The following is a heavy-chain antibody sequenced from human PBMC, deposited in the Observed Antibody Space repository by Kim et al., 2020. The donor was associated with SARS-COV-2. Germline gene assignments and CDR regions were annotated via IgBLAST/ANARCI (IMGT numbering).Heavy chain of an antibody. D-gene: IGHD4-17*01. CDR1: GGSISSGGYY. J-gene: IGHJ4*02. CDR2: IYYSGST. Sequence: SETLSLTCTVSGGSISSGGYYWSWIRQHPGKGLEWIGYIYYSGSTYYNPSLKSRVTISVDTSKNQFSLKLSSVTAADTAVYYCAREGEGDYADTRPFDYWGQGTLVTVSS. CDR3: AREGEGDYADTRPFDY. V-gene: IGHV4-31*03.